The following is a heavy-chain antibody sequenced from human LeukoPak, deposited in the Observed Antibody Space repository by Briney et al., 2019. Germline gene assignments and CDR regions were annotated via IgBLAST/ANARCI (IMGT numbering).Heavy chain of an antibody. CDR3: AGGYSYGPRFDY. J-gene: IGHJ4*02. D-gene: IGHD5-18*01. Sequence: ASVKVSCKASGYTFTGYYMHWVRQAPGQGLEWMGCINPNSGVTNYAQKFQGRVTMTRDTSISTAYMELSRLRSDDTAVYYCAGGYSYGPRFDYWGQGTLVTVSS. CDR1: GYTFTGYY. V-gene: IGHV1-2*02. CDR2: INPNSGVT.